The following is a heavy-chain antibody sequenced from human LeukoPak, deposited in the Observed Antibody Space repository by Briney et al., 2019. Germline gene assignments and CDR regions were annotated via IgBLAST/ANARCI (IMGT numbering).Heavy chain of an antibody. CDR1: GFTFSSYA. D-gene: IGHD2-21*01. Sequence: GGSLRLSCAASGFTFSSYAMHWVRQAPGQGLEWVAVISYDGSNKYYADSVKGRFTISRDNSKNTLYLQMNSLRAEDTAIYYCAKIPQVAPVSVPNFDHWGQGTLVTVSS. CDR2: ISYDGSNK. CDR3: AKIPQVAPVSVPNFDH. J-gene: IGHJ4*02. V-gene: IGHV3-30*04.